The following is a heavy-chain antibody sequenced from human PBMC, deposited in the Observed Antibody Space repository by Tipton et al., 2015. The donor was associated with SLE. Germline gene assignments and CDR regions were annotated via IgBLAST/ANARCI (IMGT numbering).Heavy chain of an antibody. CDR1: GVSISGSTYY. D-gene: IGHD3-22*01. CDR2: MHYSGST. J-gene: IGHJ2*01. CDR3: ARQGGYDDGTPFPPWNFDL. V-gene: IGHV4-39*01. Sequence: TLSLTCSVSGVSISGSTYYWGWIRQSPGRGLEWIGSMHYSGSTNDNPSLKSRVTISVDTSKNQFSLKLSSVTAADTADYFCARQGGYDDGTPFPPWNFDLWGRGTQVTVS.